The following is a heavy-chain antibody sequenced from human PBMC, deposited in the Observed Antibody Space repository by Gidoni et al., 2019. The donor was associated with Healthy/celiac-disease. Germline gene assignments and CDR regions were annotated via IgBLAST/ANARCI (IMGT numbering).Heavy chain of an antibody. CDR2: IVYDGSNT. J-gene: IGHJ3*02. Sequence: QVPLVESGGGVVQPGRSLRLSCAASGIPFSSYAMHWVRQAPGKGLECVAVIVYDGSNTYYADSVKGRFTISRDNSKNTLYLQMNSLRAEDTAVYYCARANPELLDAFDIWGQGTMVTVSS. CDR1: GIPFSSYA. CDR3: ARANPELLDAFDI. V-gene: IGHV3-30*04. D-gene: IGHD1-26*01.